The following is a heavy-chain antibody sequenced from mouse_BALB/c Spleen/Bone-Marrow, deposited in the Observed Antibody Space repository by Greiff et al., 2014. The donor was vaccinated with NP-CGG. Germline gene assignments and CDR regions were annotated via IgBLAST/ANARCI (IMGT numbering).Heavy chain of an antibody. CDR3: ASYRYGWYVDV. J-gene: IGHJ1*01. Sequence: EVQLVESGAELVKPGASVKLSCTASGFNIKDTYMHWVKQRSEQGLEWIGRIDPANGNTKYDPKFQGKATITADTSSNTAYLQLSSLTSEDTAVYCCASYRYGWYVDVWGAGTTVTVSS. CDR2: IDPANGNT. V-gene: IGHV14-3*02. D-gene: IGHD2-14*01. CDR1: GFNIKDTY.